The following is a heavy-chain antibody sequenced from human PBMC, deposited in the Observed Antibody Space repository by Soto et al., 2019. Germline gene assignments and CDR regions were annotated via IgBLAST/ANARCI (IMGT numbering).Heavy chain of an antibody. CDR2: ISGSGA. V-gene: IGHV3-23*01. J-gene: IGHJ4*02. D-gene: IGHD6-19*01. CDR1: GFTFSNYP. Sequence: EVQLLESGGGLVQRGGSLRLSCAASGFTFSNYPMSWVRQAPGKGLEWVAVISGSGAFYADSVKGRFTISRDHSKTTRYLQMNSLRGDDTAVYYCEKDSWGGTDSGWSHDSRGQGTLVTVSS. CDR3: EKDSWGGTDSGWSHDS.